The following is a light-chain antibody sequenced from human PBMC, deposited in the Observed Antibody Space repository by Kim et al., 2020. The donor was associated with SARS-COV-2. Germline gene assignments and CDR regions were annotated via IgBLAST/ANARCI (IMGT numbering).Light chain of an antibody. CDR3: QQSYIAPGT. CDR2: GVS. CDR1: QSIRNY. V-gene: IGKV1-39*01. Sequence: DTKMTQSPSSLSASVGDRVTISCRASQSIRNYVNWYQHKPGKAPRLLNYGVSSAHGGVPSRFSGSGSGTDFTFTITRLQPEDVATYYSQQSYIAPGTLGGGTKVDIK. J-gene: IGKJ4*01.